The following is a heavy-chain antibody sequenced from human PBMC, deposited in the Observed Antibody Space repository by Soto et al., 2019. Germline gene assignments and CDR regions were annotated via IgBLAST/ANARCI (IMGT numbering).Heavy chain of an antibody. Sequence: EVQLLESGGDLVQPGGSLRLACAASGFTFRGDAMSWVRQAPGKGLEWVSSISGSGEMTHYAESVKGRFTISRDNSKNTIYLQMESLRAEDTAIYYCARSEMTYNWNDWGQGTLVTVSS. CDR3: ARSEMTYNWND. V-gene: IGHV3-23*01. D-gene: IGHD1-1*01. CDR1: GFTFRGDA. J-gene: IGHJ4*02. CDR2: ISGSGEMT.